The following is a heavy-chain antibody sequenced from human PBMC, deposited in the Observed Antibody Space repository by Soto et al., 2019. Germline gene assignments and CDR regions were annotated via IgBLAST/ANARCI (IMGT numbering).Heavy chain of an antibody. J-gene: IGHJ6*02. Sequence: GGSLRLSCAASGFTFSSYGMHWVRQAPGKGLEWVAVISYDGSNKYYADSVKGRFTISRDNSKNTLYLQMNSLRAEDTAVYYCAKDRAVAGYYYYGMDVWGQGTTVTVSS. CDR3: AKDRAVAGYYYYGMDV. V-gene: IGHV3-30*18. CDR2: ISYDGSNK. CDR1: GFTFSSYG. D-gene: IGHD6-19*01.